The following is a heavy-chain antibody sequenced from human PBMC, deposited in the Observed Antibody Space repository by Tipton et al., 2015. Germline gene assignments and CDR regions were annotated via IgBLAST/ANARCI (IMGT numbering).Heavy chain of an antibody. D-gene: IGHD3-22*01. V-gene: IGHV4-39*07. J-gene: IGHJ4*02. CDR1: DGSISSSSYY. CDR3: ARAYYYDSSGYPLFDY. Sequence: TLSLTCTVSDGSISSSSYYWGWIRQPPGKGLEWIGTIYYNGSTYYNPSLKSRVTISVDTSKNQFSLKLSSVTAADTAVYYCARAYYYDSSGYPLFDYWGQGTLVTVSS. CDR2: IYYNGST.